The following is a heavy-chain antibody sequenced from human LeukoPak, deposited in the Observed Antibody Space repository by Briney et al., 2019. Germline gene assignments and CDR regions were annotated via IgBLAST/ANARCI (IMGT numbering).Heavy chain of an antibody. CDR1: GFTFSSYA. V-gene: IGHV3-23*01. Sequence: GGSLRLSCAASGFTFSSYAMSWVRQAPGKGLEWVSAISGSGGTTYYPDSVKGRFTISRDNSKNTLYLQMNSLRAEDTAVYYCAKGNTMIVVVSDYWGQGTLVTVSS. CDR2: ISGSGGTT. J-gene: IGHJ4*02. CDR3: AKGNTMIVVVSDY. D-gene: IGHD3-22*01.